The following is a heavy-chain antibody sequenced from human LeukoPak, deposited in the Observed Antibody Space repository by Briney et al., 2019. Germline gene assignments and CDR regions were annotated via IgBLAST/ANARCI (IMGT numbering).Heavy chain of an antibody. CDR2: ISSSGSTI. Sequence: GGSLRLSCAASLFTLSSYKIKSARQAPGKGLEGVSYISSSGSTIYYADSVKGRFTISRDNAKNSLYLQMNSLRAEDRAGYYCPRSYGDYDWYFDLWGRGTLVTVSS. J-gene: IGHJ2*01. CDR1: LFTLSSYK. V-gene: IGHV3-48*03. D-gene: IGHD4-17*01. CDR3: PRSYGDYDWYFDL.